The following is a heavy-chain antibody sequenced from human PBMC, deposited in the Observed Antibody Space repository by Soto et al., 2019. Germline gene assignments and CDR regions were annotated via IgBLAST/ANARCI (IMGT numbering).Heavy chain of an antibody. D-gene: IGHD1-20*01. V-gene: IGHV2-70*01. J-gene: IGHJ6*02. CDR2: IDWDDDK. Sequence: GSGPTLVNPTQTLALTCTFSGFSLSTSGMCVSWIRQPPGKALEWLALIDWDDDKYYSTSLKTRLTISKDTSKNQVVLTMTNMYPVDTATYYCALAFSNWNDAPPYYYCMDVWGQGTTVTVSS. CDR1: GFSLSTSGMC. CDR3: ALAFSNWNDAPPYYYCMDV.